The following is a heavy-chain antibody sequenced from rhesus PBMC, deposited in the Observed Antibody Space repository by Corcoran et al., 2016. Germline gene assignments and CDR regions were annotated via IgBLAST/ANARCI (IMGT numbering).Heavy chain of an antibody. CDR2: IGGDSSYT. J-gene: IGHJ6*01. CDR3: ARRGVTTFAFDF. CDR1: GFTFSGYE. D-gene: IGHD1-14*01. Sequence: EVQLAESGGGLVQPGGSLRLSCAASGFTFSGYEMHWVRQAPGKGLESVSVIGGDSSYTHYADAVKGRVNISRDNAKNSLSLQMNSLRAEDTAVYYCARRGVTTFAFDFWGQGVVVTVSS. V-gene: IGHV3-115*02.